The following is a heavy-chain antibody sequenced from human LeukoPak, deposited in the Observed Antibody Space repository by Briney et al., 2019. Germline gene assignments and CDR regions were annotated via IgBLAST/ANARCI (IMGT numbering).Heavy chain of an antibody. CDR1: GFSVSNNY. CDR3: ARGRGLGVVSPYFDY. Sequence: GGSLRLSCVVSGFSVSNNYIIWVRQAPGNGLERVSVIYGDGRTSHSASVRGRFTITRDNSKNIVSLQMNNLRAEDTAVYYCARGRGLGVVSPYFDYWGQGTLVTVSS. J-gene: IGHJ4*02. D-gene: IGHD3-3*01. CDR2: IYGDGRT. V-gene: IGHV3-53*01.